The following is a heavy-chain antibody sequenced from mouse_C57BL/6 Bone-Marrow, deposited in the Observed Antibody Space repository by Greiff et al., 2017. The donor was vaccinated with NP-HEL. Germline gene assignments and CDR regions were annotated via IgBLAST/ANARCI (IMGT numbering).Heavy chain of an antibody. CDR2: ISYDGSN. CDR3: AREGGYYGSPFAY. V-gene: IGHV3-6*01. CDR1: GYSIISGYY. J-gene: IGHJ3*01. D-gene: IGHD1-1*01. Sequence: EVKLQESGPGLVKPSQSLSLTCSVTGYSIISGYYWNWIRQFPGNKLEWMAYISYDGSNNYNPSLKNRISITRDLSKNQFFLKLTSVTTEDTATYYCAREGGYYGSPFAYWGQGTLVTVSA.